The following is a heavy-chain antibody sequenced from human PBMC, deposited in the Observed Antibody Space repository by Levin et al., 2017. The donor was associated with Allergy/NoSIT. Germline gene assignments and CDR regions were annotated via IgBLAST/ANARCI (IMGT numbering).Heavy chain of an antibody. V-gene: IGHV3-23*01. D-gene: IGHD5-18*01. CDR3: AKGGVIQAYSFDS. CDR2: ISFSSSYI. Sequence: GESLKISCAASEFTSSMSWFRQAPGKGLEWISAISFSSSYIFHADSVKGRFTVSRDNSKNTLYLQMNSLRPEDTAVYYCAKGGVIQAYSFDSWGQGTLVTVSS. CDR1: EFTSS. J-gene: IGHJ4*02.